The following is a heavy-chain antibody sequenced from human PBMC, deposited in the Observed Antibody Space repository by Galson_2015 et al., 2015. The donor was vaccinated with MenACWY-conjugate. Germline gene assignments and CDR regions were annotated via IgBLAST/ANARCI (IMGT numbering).Heavy chain of an antibody. D-gene: IGHD1-14*01. CDR3: ARDRHTTSPPFDP. CDR2: ISGDGSIT. CDR1: GFTFSDYW. J-gene: IGHJ5*02. Sequence: SLRLSCAASGFTFSDYWMHWVRQAPGKGLVWVSRISGDGSITTYADSVRGRFTISRDNAKSTVYLQMNNLRAEDTAVYYCARDRHTTSPPFDPWGQGTLVTVSS. V-gene: IGHV3-74*03.